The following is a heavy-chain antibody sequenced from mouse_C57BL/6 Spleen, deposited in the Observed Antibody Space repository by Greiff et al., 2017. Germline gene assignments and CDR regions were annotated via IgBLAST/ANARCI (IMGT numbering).Heavy chain of an antibody. V-gene: IGHV5-6*01. CDR2: ISSGGSYT. CDR1: GFTFSSYG. J-gene: IGHJ2*01. CDR3: ARQWAPYYFDY. Sequence: VQLKESGGDLVKPGGSLKLSCAASGFTFSSYGMSWVRQTPDKRLEWVATISSGGSYTYYPDSVKGRFTISRDNAKNTLYLQMSSLKSEDTAMYYCARQWAPYYFDYWGQGTTLTVSS.